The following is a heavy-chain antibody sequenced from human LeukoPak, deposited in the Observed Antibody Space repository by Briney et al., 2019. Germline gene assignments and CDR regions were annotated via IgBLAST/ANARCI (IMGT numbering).Heavy chain of an antibody. CDR1: GFTFSSYS. Sequence: GGSLRLSCAASGFTFSSYSMNWVRQAPGKGLEWISYISSSSTTIYYAASVKGRFTISRDNARNSLYLQMSSLRGEDTAVYYCARVGSYDYYYLDVWGKGTTVTISS. J-gene: IGHJ6*03. CDR3: ARVGSYDYYYLDV. V-gene: IGHV3-48*01. CDR2: ISSSSTTI.